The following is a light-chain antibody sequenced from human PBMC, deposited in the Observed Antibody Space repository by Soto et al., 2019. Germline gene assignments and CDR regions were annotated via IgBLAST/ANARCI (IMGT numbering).Light chain of an antibody. CDR2: DAS. Sequence: QSALTQPHSVSGSPGQSVTISCTGTSSDVGGFKYVSWYQQHPGKAPNLIIFDASKRPSGVPDRFSGSKSGYTASLTISGLQGEDEADYYCCSYAANYVRFGGGTKLTVL. CDR1: SSDVGGFKY. CDR3: CSYAANYVR. J-gene: IGLJ2*01. V-gene: IGLV2-11*01.